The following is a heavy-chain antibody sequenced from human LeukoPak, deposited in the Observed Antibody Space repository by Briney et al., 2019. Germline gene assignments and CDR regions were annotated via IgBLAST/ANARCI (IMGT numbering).Heavy chain of an antibody. Sequence: PSETLSLTRTVSGGSISSSSYYWGWIRQPPGKGLEWIGNFYYSGSTYHNPSLKSRVTISVDTSENQFSLKVRSVTATDTAVYYCARLVGATDYFDYWGQGTLVTVSS. CDR1: GGSISSSSYY. CDR2: FYYSGST. D-gene: IGHD1-26*01. J-gene: IGHJ4*02. CDR3: ARLVGATDYFDY. V-gene: IGHV4-39*01.